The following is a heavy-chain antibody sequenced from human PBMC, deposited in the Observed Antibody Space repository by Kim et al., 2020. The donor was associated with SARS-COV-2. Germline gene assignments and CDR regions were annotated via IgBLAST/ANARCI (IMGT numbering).Heavy chain of an antibody. CDR1: GGSISSGGYY. V-gene: IGHV4-31*03. Sequence: SETLSLTCTVSGGSISSGGYYWSWIRQHPGKGLEWIGYIYYSGSTYYNPSLKSRVTISVDTSKNQFSLKLSSVTAADTAVYYCARDPQISDYDILTGAKRAPYGMDVWGQGTTVTVSS. J-gene: IGHJ6*02. D-gene: IGHD3-9*01. CDR2: IYYSGST. CDR3: ARDPQISDYDILTGAKRAPYGMDV.